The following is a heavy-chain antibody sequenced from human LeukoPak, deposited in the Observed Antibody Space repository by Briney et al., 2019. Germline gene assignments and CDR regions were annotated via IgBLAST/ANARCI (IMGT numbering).Heavy chain of an antibody. CDR2: IYYSGST. J-gene: IGHJ4*01. V-gene: IGHV4-39*01. CDR1: GGSISSSSYY. Sequence: SETLSLTCTVSGGSISSSSYYWGWLRQPPGKGLEWIGSIYYSGSTYYNPSLKSRVTISVDTSKNQFSLKLSSVTAADAAVYYCATVMVYAPFVYYFDYWGQGTLVTVSS. CDR3: ATVMVYAPFVYYFDY. D-gene: IGHD2-8*01.